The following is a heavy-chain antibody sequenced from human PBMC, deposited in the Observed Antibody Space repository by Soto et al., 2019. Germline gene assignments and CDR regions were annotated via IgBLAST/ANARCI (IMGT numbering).Heavy chain of an antibody. J-gene: IGHJ4*02. CDR2: VYWDDDR. Sequence: QITLKESGPPLVKPTQTLTLTCTFSGFSLSTSGVGVGWIRQSPGKALEWLAIVYWDDDRRYSPSLNSRLTITKYTSKNQVVLTMTNMDPVDTARYYCAHSGVRYYFDYWGQGTLVTVSS. V-gene: IGHV2-5*02. CDR3: AHSGVRYYFDY. D-gene: IGHD3-3*01. CDR1: GFSLSTSGVG.